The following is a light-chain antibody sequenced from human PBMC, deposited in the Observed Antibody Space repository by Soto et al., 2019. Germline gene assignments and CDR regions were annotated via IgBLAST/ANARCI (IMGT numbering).Light chain of an antibody. CDR1: QQFTSY. CDR3: QQSYGTPPT. Sequence: DIQMTQSPPSLSASVGDRVTINCRASQQFTSYVNWYQQKDGKAPKLLISDGSTLQTGVLPRFSGTGSGTDFTLTVNGLQPEDFATYYCQQSYGTPPTFGQGTTVEVK. CDR2: DGS. V-gene: IGKV1-39*01. J-gene: IGKJ1*01.